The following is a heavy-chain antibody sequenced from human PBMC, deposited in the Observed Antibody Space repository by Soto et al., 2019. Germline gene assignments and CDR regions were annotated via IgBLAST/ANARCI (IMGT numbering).Heavy chain of an antibody. Sequence: EVQLVESGGGLVKPGGSLRLSCAASGFTFSSYSMNWVRQAPGKGLEWVSSISSSSSYIYYADSVKGRFTISSDNAKNSLYLQMNSLRAEDTAVYYCARPGYSSSWRPISVDYWGQGTLVTVSS. D-gene: IGHD6-13*01. CDR1: GFTFSSYS. J-gene: IGHJ4*02. V-gene: IGHV3-21*01. CDR2: ISSSSSYI. CDR3: ARPGYSSSWRPISVDY.